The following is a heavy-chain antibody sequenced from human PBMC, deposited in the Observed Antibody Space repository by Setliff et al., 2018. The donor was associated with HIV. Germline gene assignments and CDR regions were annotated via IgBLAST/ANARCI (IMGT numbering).Heavy chain of an antibody. CDR2: IHHSGST. D-gene: IGHD6-13*01. V-gene: IGHV4-61*03. CDR3: SRQQLDGFRYKYYYMDV. J-gene: IGHJ6*03. Sequence: SETLSLTCTVSGVPTSASTYYWGWIRQPPGKGLEWIGFIHHSGSTNYNPSLESRVTISLDTANNHFSLNLRSVTAADTAVYYCSRQQLDGFRYKYYYMDVWGKGTTVTVSS. CDR1: GVPTSASTYY.